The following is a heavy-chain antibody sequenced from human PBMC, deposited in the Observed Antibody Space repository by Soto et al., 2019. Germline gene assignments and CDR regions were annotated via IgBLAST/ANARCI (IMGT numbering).Heavy chain of an antibody. Sequence: SETLSLTCAVYGGSFSGYYWSWIRQPPGKGLEWIGDINHSGSTNYNPSLKSRVTISVATSKNQFSLKLGSVTAADTAVYYCARTPAQYFYYYMDVWGKGTTVTVSS. D-gene: IGHD2-15*01. CDR2: INHSGST. CDR1: GGSFSGYY. CDR3: ARTPAQYFYYYMDV. J-gene: IGHJ6*03. V-gene: IGHV4-34*01.